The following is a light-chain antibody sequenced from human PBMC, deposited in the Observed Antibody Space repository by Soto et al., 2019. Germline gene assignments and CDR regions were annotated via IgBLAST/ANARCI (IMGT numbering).Light chain of an antibody. CDR2: DAS. CDR1: QSVGDY. Sequence: EIVLTQSPATLSLSPGERATLSCRASQSVGDYLGWYQQKPGQAPRLLFYDASQRATGVPARFSASGSGTDFTLTISSLEPEDFAIYYCQQREDWPRAFGEGTKVEFK. CDR3: QQREDWPRA. J-gene: IGKJ4*01. V-gene: IGKV3-11*01.